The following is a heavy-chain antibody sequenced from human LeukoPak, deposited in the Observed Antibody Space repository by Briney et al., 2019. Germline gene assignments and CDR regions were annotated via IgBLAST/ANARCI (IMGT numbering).Heavy chain of an antibody. Sequence: PGGSLRLSCAASGFTFSSYAMSWVRQAPGKGLEWVANIKQDGSEKNYVDSAKGRFTISRDNAKNSLYLQMNSLRAEDTAVYYCARQTERDAYNRFWGQGTLVTVLS. J-gene: IGHJ4*02. D-gene: IGHD5-24*01. V-gene: IGHV3-7*03. CDR2: IKQDGSEK. CDR1: GFTFSSYA. CDR3: ARQTERDAYNRF.